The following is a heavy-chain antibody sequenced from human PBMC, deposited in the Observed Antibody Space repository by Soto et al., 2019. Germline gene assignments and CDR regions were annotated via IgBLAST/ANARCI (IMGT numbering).Heavy chain of an antibody. Sequence: ASVKVSFKASGYTFTNYAMHWVRQAPGQRLEGMGWINAGNGNTKYSQKFQGRVTITRDTSASTAYMELSSLRSEDTAVYYCARGGSLYWYIDLWGRGTLVTVSS. CDR2: INAGNGNT. CDR1: GYTFTNYA. CDR3: ARGGSLYWYIDL. D-gene: IGHD1-26*01. J-gene: IGHJ2*01. V-gene: IGHV1-3*01.